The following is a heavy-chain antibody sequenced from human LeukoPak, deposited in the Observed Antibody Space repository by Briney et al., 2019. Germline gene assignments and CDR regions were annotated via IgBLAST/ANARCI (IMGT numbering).Heavy chain of an antibody. CDR3: ARGDCSSTICYSPMDV. CDR2: IYRSGST. V-gene: IGHV4-38-2*02. CDR1: GYSISSGYY. J-gene: IGHJ6*03. D-gene: IGHD2-2*01. Sequence: SETLSLTCTVSGYSISSGYYWVWIRQTPGKGLEWIGSIYRSGSTNYDPSLKSRVTISVDTSKNQFSLKVNSVTAADTALYYCARGDCSSTICYSPMDVWGKGTTVTVSS.